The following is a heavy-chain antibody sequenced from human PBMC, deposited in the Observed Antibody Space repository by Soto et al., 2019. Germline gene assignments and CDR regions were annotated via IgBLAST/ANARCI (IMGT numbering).Heavy chain of an antibody. V-gene: IGHV3-49*03. Sequence: EVQLVESGGGLVQPGQSLRLSCTVSGFTFGDNAVSWFRQAPGKGLEWVSFMRATIFGGTEEHAASVKGRFTTSKDDSKSIAYLQMNSLKTEDTAVYYCAKWGGSYPDYWGQGTLVTVS. CDR2: MRATIFGGTE. CDR1: GFTFGDNA. CDR3: AKWGGSYPDY. J-gene: IGHJ4*02. D-gene: IGHD1-26*01.